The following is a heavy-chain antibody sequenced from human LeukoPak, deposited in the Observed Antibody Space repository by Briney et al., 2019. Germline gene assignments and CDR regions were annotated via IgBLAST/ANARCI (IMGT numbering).Heavy chain of an antibody. CDR3: ATSSVTYGSGNYDSRAFED. CDR1: GFTFSSHA. Sequence: GGSLRLSCAASGFTFSSHAMNWVLQAPGKGLEWVSVISGSGGSTYYADSVKARFTISRDNSKNTLYVQMNSLRVEDTAVYYCATSSVTYGSGNYDSRAFEDWGQGTLVTVSS. CDR2: ISGSGGST. D-gene: IGHD3-10*01. V-gene: IGHV3-23*01. J-gene: IGHJ4*02.